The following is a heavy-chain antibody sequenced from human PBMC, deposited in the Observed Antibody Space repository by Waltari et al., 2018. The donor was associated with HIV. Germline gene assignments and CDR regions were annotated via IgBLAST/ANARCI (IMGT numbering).Heavy chain of an antibody. CDR1: GGSIRSGGYY. CDR2: ISYIGST. D-gene: IGHD1-26*01. V-gene: IGHV4-31*03. CDR3: ARGTTYAVGWFDP. Sequence: QEQLQESGPVLVKPSQTLSRTCPVSGGSIRSGGYYWSWIRQLPWKGLEWIGYISYIGSTFYNPSLRSRVTMSVDTSKNQFSLKLTSVTAADTAVYYCARGTTYAVGWFDPWGQGTQVTVSS. J-gene: IGHJ5*02.